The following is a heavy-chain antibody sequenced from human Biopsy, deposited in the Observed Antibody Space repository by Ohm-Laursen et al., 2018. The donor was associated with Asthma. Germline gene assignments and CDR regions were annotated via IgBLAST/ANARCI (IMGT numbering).Heavy chain of an antibody. CDR1: GDSINSGGFS. Sequence: TLSLTCVVSGDSINSGGFSWDWVPPIPRKGLGWVWYIFDSEGSYYNPSLKSRVMISLDTSQDQFSLSLNSVTAADTAVYFCARGSGLYPESPFDYWGQGTLVTVSS. J-gene: IGHJ4*02. D-gene: IGHD2-15*01. CDR2: IFDSEGS. V-gene: IGHV4-31*11. CDR3: ARGSGLYPESPFDY.